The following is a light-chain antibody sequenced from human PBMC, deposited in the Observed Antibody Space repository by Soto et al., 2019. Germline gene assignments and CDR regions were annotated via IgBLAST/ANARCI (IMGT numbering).Light chain of an antibody. V-gene: IGKV3-20*01. J-gene: IGKJ5*01. CDR2: AAS. CDR1: QTVSTSY. CDR3: QQYGSSPPIT. Sequence: ESVLTQSPGTLSLSPGERSTLSCRASQTVSTSYIAWYQQKPGQAPRLLIYAASSRATGIPDRFSGSGSGTDFTLTISRLEPEDFAVYYCQQYGSSPPITFGQGTRLENK.